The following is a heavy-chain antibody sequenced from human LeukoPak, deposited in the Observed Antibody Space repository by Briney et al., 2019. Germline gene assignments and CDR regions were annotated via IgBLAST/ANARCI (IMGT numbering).Heavy chain of an antibody. CDR1: GFSFSSYT. Sequence: GGSLRLSCVASGFSFSSYTMTWVRQAPGKGLEWVSSITGDCKYITYADSVKGRFTISRDNANNSLYLQVASLRGDDTATYYCAREGNDYYYDQWGQGTLVTVSP. J-gene: IGHJ4*02. CDR3: AREGNDYYYDQ. D-gene: IGHD3-16*01. V-gene: IGHV3-21*01. CDR2: ITGDCKYI.